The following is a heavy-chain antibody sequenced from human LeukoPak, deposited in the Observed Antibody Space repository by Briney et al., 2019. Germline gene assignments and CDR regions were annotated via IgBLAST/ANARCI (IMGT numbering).Heavy chain of an antibody. V-gene: IGHV3-23*01. CDR1: GFTLSDYA. D-gene: IGHD3-22*01. CDR2: ISGSGGST. CDR3: ARGLTYYYDSDGYYWAF. J-gene: IGHJ4*02. Sequence: GGSLRLSWAASGFTLSDYAMTWVRQAPGKGLEWVSSISGSGGSTYYAGSVKGRFTMSRDNSQNTLHLQMNSLRAEDTAVYYCARGLTYYYDSDGYYWAFWGQGTLVTVSS.